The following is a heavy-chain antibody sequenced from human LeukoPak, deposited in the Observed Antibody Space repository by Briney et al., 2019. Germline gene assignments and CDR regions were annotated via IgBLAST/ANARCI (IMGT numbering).Heavy chain of an antibody. V-gene: IGHV3-23*01. CDR3: AKGGKWDVTPFDY. D-gene: IGHD1-26*01. CDR2: ISGGGGST. Sequence: GGSLRLSCAASGFTFTSYSMNWVRQAPGKGLEWVSTISGGGGSTYYADSVKGRFTISRDNSKNTLYLQVNSLRAKDTAVYYCAKGGKWDVTPFDYWGQGTLVTVSS. CDR1: GFTFTSYS. J-gene: IGHJ4*02.